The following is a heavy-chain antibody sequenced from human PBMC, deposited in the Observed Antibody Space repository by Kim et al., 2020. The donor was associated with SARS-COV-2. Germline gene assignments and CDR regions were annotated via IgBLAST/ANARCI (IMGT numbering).Heavy chain of an antibody. CDR1: GYTLSNHV. D-gene: IGHD6-13*01. V-gene: IGHV1-18*04. J-gene: IGHJ4*02. Sequence: ASVKVSCKASGYTLSNHVFTWVRQAPGQGLEWMGWIAGYNGNTKLAQKFQDRLTMTTDTSTNTAYMELGSLRSDDTAVYYCARRYRSSWFSDYWGQGTPV. CDR2: IAGYNGNT. CDR3: ARRYRSSWFSDY.